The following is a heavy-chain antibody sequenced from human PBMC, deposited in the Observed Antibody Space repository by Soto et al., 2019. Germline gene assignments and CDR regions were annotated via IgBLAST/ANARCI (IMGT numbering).Heavy chain of an antibody. V-gene: IGHV3-74*01. CDR1: GLTFSSYW. CDR2: INSDGSST. J-gene: IGHJ6*03. D-gene: IGHD6-6*01. Sequence: GGSLRLSCAASGLTFSSYWMHWVRQAPGKGLVWVSCINSDGSSTSYADSVKGRFTISRDNAKNTLYLQMNSLRAEDTAVYYCARAWGGYSSSRNYYYMDVWGKGTTVTVSS. CDR3: ARAWGGYSSSRNYYYMDV.